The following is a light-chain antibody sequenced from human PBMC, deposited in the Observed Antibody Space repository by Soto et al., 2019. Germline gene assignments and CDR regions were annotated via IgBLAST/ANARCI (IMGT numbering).Light chain of an antibody. CDR2: GTS. CDR3: RQYVSWM. J-gene: IGKJ1*01. V-gene: IGKV3-20*01. CDR1: QSISSNH. Sequence: EIVLTQSPGTLSVSPGERATLSCRASQSISSNHLAWYQQKPGQAPRLLIYGTSSRATGIPDRFSGSGSGTDFTLTISRLEAEDSAIYYCRQYVSWMFGPGTKVEIK.